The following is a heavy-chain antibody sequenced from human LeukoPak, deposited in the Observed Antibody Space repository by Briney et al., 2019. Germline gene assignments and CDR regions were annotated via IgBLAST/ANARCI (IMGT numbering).Heavy chain of an antibody. Sequence: PSETLSLTCTVSGGSISSGGYYWSWIRQHPGKGLEWIGYIYYSGSTYYNPSLKSRVTISVDTSKNQFSLKLSSVTAADTAVYYCARDTYYYGSGSFLYYYGMDVWGQGATVTVSS. V-gene: IGHV4-31*03. CDR1: GGSISSGGYY. CDR2: IYYSGST. D-gene: IGHD3-10*01. CDR3: ARDTYYYGSGSFLYYYGMDV. J-gene: IGHJ6*02.